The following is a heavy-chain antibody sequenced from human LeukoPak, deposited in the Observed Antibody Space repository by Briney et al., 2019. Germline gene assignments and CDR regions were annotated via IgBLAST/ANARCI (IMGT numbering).Heavy chain of an antibody. D-gene: IGHD6-13*01. CDR1: GGSFSGYY. V-gene: IGHV4-34*01. J-gene: IGHJ4*02. Sequence: PSETLSLTCAVYGGSFSGYYWSWIRQPPGKGLEWIGEINHSGSTNYNPSLKSRVTISVDTSKNQFSLKLSSVTAADTAVYYCARGRYSSSWYEKEYYFDYWGQGTLVTVSS. CDR3: ARGRYSSSWYEKEYYFDY. CDR2: INHSGST.